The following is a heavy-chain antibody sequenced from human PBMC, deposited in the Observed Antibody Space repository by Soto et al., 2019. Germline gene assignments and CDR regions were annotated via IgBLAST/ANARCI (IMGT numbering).Heavy chain of an antibody. V-gene: IGHV2-26*01. CDR3: ARVLYYGRDV. Sequence: QVTLKESRPVLVKPTETLTLTCTFSGFSFSNPRMSVSWIRQPPGKALEWLAHISSSDVKSYSTSLKSRLTILKDTSKSQVVLTMTNVDPIDTATYYCARVLYYGRDVWGQGTTVTVSS. CDR1: GFSFSNPRMS. J-gene: IGHJ6*02. CDR2: ISSSDVK.